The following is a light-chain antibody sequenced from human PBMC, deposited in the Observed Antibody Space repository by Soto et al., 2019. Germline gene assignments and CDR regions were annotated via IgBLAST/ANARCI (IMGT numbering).Light chain of an antibody. CDR3: QQTYSTPLT. CDR1: QIISTY. Sequence: DIQMTQSPSSLSASVGDRVTITCRASQIISTYLNWFQQKPGKAPKLLIYSASSLLSGVPSRFSGSGSGTDFTLTISSLQPEDFATYYCQQTYSTPLTFGGGTKVDIK. CDR2: SAS. V-gene: IGKV1-39*01. J-gene: IGKJ4*01.